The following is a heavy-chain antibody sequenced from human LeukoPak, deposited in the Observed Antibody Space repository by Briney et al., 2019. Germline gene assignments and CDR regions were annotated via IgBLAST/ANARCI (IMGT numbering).Heavy chain of an antibody. Sequence: AGGSLRLSCATSGFSFRGLTMNWVRQRPGKGLEWDSAILGNAAATYYADSVKVRFTISRDASKLYLQMNSLSVDDTATYYCAKDRVPDSRWNFDYWGQGTVVTVSS. J-gene: IGHJ4*02. D-gene: IGHD6-19*01. V-gene: IGHV3-23*01. CDR3: AKDRVPDSRWNFDY. CDR2: ILGNAAAT. CDR1: GFSFRGLT.